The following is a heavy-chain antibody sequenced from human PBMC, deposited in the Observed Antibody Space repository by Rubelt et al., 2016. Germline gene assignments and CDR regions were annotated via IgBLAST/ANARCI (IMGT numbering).Heavy chain of an antibody. Sequence: QVQLVQSGAEVKKPGASVKVSCKASGYTFTSYDINWVRQATGQGLAWMGWMNPNSGNTGYAQKFQGRVTMARNTSISTAYMELSSLRSEETAVYYCARGRAVKLADSGGNDYWGQGTLVTVSS. V-gene: IGHV1-8*01. CDR2: MNPNSGNT. D-gene: IGHD4-23*01. CDR1: GYTFTSYD. J-gene: IGHJ4*02. CDR3: ARGRAVKLADSGGNDY.